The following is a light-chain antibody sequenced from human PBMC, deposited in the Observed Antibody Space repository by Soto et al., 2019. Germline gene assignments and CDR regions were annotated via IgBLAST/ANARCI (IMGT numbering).Light chain of an antibody. J-gene: IGKJ2*01. CDR3: QQYNSGPYF. Sequence: EIVLTQSPATLSLSPGERTTLSCRASQSVSSSLAWYQQKPGQAPRLLIYEASNRATGVPARFSGSGSGTNFPLPIGALDPKVFAFFSCQQYNSGPYFFGRGTK. CDR2: EAS. V-gene: IGKV3-11*01. CDR1: QSVSSS.